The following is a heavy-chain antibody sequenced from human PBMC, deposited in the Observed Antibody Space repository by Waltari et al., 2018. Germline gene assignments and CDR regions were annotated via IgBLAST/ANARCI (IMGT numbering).Heavy chain of an antibody. V-gene: IGHV4-38-2*01. J-gene: IGHJ4*02. CDR1: GYSISSGYY. CDR3: AGIAARPRYFDY. D-gene: IGHD6-6*01. CDR2: IYHSGST. Sequence: QVQLQESGPGLVKPSETLSLTCAVSGYSISSGYYWGWTRQPPGKGLEWIGSIYHSGSTYYNPSLKSRVTISVDTSKNQFSLKLSSVTAADTAVYYCAGIAARPRYFDYWGQGTLVTVSS.